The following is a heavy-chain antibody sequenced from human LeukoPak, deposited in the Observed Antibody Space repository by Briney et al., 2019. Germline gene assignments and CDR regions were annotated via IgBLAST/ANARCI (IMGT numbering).Heavy chain of an antibody. CDR2: ISAYNGNT. V-gene: IGHV1-18*01. D-gene: IGHD2-2*02. J-gene: IGHJ5*01. CDR3: ARDPRGYCSSTSCYTGWFDS. CDR1: GYTFTSYG. Sequence: ASVKVSCKASGYTFTSYGISWVRQAPGQGLEWMGWISAYNGNTNYAQKLQGRVTMTTDTSTSTAYMELRSLRSDDTAVYYCARDPRGYCSSTSCYTGWFDSWGQGTLVTVSS.